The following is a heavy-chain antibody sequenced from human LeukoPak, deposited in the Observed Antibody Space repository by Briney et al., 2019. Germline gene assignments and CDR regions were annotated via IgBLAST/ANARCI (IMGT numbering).Heavy chain of an antibody. CDR2: IYYSGST. CDR1: GGSISSYY. Sequence: SETLSLTCTVSGGSISSYYWSWIRQPPGKGLEWIGYIYYSGSTNYNPSLKSRVTISVDTSKNQFSLKLSSVTAADTAVYHCARLATVRGWFDPWGQGTLVTVSS. D-gene: IGHD4-11*01. J-gene: IGHJ5*02. CDR3: ARLATVRGWFDP. V-gene: IGHV4-59*01.